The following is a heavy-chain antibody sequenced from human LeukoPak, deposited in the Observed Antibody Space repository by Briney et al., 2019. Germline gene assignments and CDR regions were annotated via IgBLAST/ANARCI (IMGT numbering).Heavy chain of an antibody. J-gene: IGHJ4*02. CDR2: ISRSSRTI. CDR1: GFTFSNYN. Sequence: TGGSLRLSCAASGFTFSNYNMNWVRQAPGKGLEWVSYISRSSRTIYYADSVKGRFTISRDNSKNTLYLQMNSLRTEDTAVYYCAREGGYSGTYRDCYFDYWGQGTLVTVSS. V-gene: IGHV3-48*01. CDR3: AREGGYSGTYRDCYFDY. D-gene: IGHD1-26*01.